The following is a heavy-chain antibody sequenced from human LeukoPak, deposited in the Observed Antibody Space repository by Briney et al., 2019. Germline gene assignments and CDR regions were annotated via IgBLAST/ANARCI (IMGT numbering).Heavy chain of an antibody. CDR1: GFTVSSNY. CDR3: AKDHRIVLIG. CDR2: ISGSGGST. J-gene: IGHJ4*02. V-gene: IGHV3-23*01. Sequence: GGSLRLSCAASGFTVSSNYMSWVRQVPGKGLEWVSAISGSGGSTYYADSVKGRFTISRDNSKNTLYLQMNSLRAEDTAVYYCAKDHRIVLIGRGQGTLVTVSS. D-gene: IGHD2-8*01.